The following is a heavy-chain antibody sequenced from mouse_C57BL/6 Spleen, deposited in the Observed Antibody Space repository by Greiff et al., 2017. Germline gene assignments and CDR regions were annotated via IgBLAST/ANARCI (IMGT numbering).Heavy chain of an antibody. CDR1: GYTFTSYG. V-gene: IGHV1-81*01. J-gene: IGHJ2*01. CDR3: AGDTTVAY. CDR2: IYPTSGNT. Sequence: QVQLQQPGAELARPGASVKLSCKASGYTFTSYGISWVKQRPGQGLEWIGEIYPTSGNTYYNEKFKGKATLTVDKSSSTAYMELRSLTSEDSAVYFCAGDTTVAYWGKGTTLTVSS. D-gene: IGHD1-1*01.